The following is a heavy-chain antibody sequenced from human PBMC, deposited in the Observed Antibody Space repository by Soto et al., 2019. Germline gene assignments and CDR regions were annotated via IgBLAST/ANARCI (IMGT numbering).Heavy chain of an antibody. Sequence: GGSLRLSCAASGFTFTRYSMNWVRQAPGKGLEWVSSISSTTNYIYYGDSMKGRFTISRDNGKNSLYLEMHSLRAEDTAVYYCARESEDLTANFDYWGQGTLVTVSS. CDR3: ARESEDLTANFDY. J-gene: IGHJ4*02. CDR1: GFTFTRYS. V-gene: IGHV3-21*06. CDR2: ISSTTNYI.